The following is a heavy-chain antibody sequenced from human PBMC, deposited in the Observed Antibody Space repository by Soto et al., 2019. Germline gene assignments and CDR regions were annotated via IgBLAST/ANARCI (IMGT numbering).Heavy chain of an antibody. V-gene: IGHV4-39*01. D-gene: IGHD2-2*01. CDR3: ARQIDCSSTSCYEHFDY. CDR1: GGSISSSSYY. CDR2: IYYSGST. Sequence: SETLSLTCTVSGGSISSSSYYWGWIRQPPGKGLEWIGSIYYSGSTYYNPSLKSRVTISVDTSKNQFSLKLSSVTAADTAVYYCARQIDCSSTSCYEHFDYWGQGTLVTVSS. J-gene: IGHJ4*02.